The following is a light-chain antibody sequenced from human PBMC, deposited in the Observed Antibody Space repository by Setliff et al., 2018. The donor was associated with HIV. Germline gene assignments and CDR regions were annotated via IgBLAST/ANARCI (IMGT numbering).Light chain of an antibody. J-gene: IGLJ2*01. V-gene: IGLV2-23*01. CDR2: EGT. Sequence: QSALTQPASVSGSPGQSITISCTGASSDFGSYNLVSWYQQNPGKVPKLLIYEGTKRPSGVSSRFSGSKSGNTASLTISGLQAEDEADYYCCSYAGDSSYVVFGGGTKVTVL. CDR1: SSDFGSYNL. CDR3: CSYAGDSSYVV.